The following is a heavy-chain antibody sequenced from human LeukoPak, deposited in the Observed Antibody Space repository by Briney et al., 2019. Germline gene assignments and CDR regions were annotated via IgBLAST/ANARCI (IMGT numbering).Heavy chain of an antibody. CDR2: IYYLGST. J-gene: IGHJ5*02. D-gene: IGHD1-1*01. CDR3: AVTWNADRTFAP. V-gene: IGHV4-61*10. Sequence: SETLSLTCTVSGDSISSGSYYYSWIRQPAGKGLKWIGHIYYLGSTSYNPSLRSRVTISMDASKNQFSLTLTSVTAADTAVYYCAVTWNADRTFAPWGQGILVTVS. CDR1: GDSISSGSYY.